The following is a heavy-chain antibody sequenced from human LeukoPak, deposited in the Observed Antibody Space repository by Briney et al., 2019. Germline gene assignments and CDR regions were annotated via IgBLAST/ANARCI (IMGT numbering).Heavy chain of an antibody. J-gene: IGHJ6*02. CDR1: GFTFSSYA. CDR3: ARVITMVRDYYYYGMDV. CDR2: ISGSGGST. Sequence: PGGTLRLSCAASGFTFSSYAMSWVRQAPGKGLEWVSDISGSGGSTYYADSVKGRFTISRDNAKNTLYLQMNSMRAEDTAVYYCARVITMVRDYYYYGMDVWGQGTTVTVSS. D-gene: IGHD3-10*01. V-gene: IGHV3-23*01.